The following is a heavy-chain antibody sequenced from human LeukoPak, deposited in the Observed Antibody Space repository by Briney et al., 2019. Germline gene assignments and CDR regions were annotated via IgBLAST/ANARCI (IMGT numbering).Heavy chain of an antibody. Sequence: SETLSLTCTVSGASISGYYWSWIRQPPGKGLEWIGYIYYTGSTNYKPSLKSRVTISVDTSKNQFSLELSSVTAADTAVYYCARERCGYSGFHFDFWGQGTLVTVSS. D-gene: IGHD5-12*01. J-gene: IGHJ4*02. CDR3: ARERCGYSGFHFDF. CDR1: GASISGYY. CDR2: IYYTGST. V-gene: IGHV4-59*01.